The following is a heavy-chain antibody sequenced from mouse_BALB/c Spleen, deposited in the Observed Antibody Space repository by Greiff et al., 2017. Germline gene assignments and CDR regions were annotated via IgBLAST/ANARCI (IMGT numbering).Heavy chain of an antibody. CDR3: ARSARDYAMDY. CDR1: GFTFSSFG. CDR2: ISSGSSTI. V-gene: IGHV5-17*02. J-gene: IGHJ4*01. Sequence: EVMLVESGGGLVQPGGSRKLSCAASGFTFSSFGMHWVRQAPEKGLEWVAYISSGSSTIYYADTVKGRFTISRDNPKNTLFLQMTSLRSEDTAMYYCARSARDYAMDYWGQGTSVTVSS.